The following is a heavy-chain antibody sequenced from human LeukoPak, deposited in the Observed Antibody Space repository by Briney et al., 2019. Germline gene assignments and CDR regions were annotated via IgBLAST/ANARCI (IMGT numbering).Heavy chain of an antibody. V-gene: IGHV3-23*01. CDR2: ISGSGGST. Sequence: GGSLRLSCAASGFTFSSYAMSWVRQAPGKGLEWVSAISGSGGSTYYADSVKGRFTISRDNSKNTLYLQMNSLRAEDTAVYYCAKDPSSSFRYYYYYMDVWGKGTTVTVSS. CDR1: GFTFSSYA. J-gene: IGHJ6*03. CDR3: AKDPSSSFRYYYYYMDV. D-gene: IGHD6-6*01.